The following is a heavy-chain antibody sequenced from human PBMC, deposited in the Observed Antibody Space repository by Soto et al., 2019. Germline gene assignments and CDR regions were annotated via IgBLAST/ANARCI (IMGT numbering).Heavy chain of an antibody. V-gene: IGHV4-31*03. J-gene: IGHJ6*02. CDR2: IYYSGST. CDR1: GGSISSGGYY. CDR3: ARLRNGAYSYGMDV. D-gene: IGHD5-12*01. Sequence: QVQLQESGPGLVKPSQTLSLTCTVSGGSISSGGYYWSWIRQHPGKGLEWIGYIYYSGSTYYNPSLKSRVTLSVDTSKNQFSLKLSSVTAADTAVYYCARLRNGAYSYGMDVWGQGTTVTVSS.